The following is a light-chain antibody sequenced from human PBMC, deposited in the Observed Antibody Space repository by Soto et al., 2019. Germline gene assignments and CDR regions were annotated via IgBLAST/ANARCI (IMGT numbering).Light chain of an antibody. CDR2: AAS. CDR3: QKYNSAPVT. CDR1: QGIDDF. J-gene: IGKJ4*01. Sequence: DIQMTQSPSSLSASVGDRITITCRASQGIDDFLAWYQQKPGKVPKLLIRAASTLQPGVPPRFSCRGSWEKFPLTNRHPQPEDFANYYCQKYNSAPVTFGRGTRVEI. V-gene: IGKV1-27*01.